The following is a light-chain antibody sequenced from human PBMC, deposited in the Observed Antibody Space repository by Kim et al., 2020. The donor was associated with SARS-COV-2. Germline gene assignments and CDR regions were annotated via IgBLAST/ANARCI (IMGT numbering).Light chain of an antibody. CDR1: QGVRGG. V-gene: IGKV1-12*01. CDR2: ETS. CDR3: LQTTPSFT. J-gene: IGKJ4*01. Sequence: DVQVTQSPPFVSASVGDRVTITCRPSQGVRGGLAWYVQKPGGAPKLLIYETSKLNVGVSSRFRGSESGTEFTLTITSLRSEDFATYYCLQTTPSFTFGGGDQGGYQT.